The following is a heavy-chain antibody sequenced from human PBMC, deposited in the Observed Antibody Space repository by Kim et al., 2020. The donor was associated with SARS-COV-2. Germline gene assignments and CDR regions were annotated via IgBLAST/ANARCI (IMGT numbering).Heavy chain of an antibody. V-gene: IGHV5-51*01. CDR1: GYSFTNYW. CDR2: IYPGDSDT. Sequence: GESLKISCKGSGYSFTNYWIGWVRQMPGKGLEYMGIIYPGDSDTRYSPSFQGQVTIPADKSISTAYLQWSSLKASDTAMYYCARLTAYPSFYYYSYAMDVWGQGTTVTVSS. J-gene: IGHJ6*02. D-gene: IGHD3-9*01. CDR3: ARLTAYPSFYYYSYAMDV.